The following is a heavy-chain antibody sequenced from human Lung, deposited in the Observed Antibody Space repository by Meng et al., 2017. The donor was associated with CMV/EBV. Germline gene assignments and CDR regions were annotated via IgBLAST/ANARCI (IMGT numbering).Heavy chain of an antibody. Sequence: GGSLRLXCAASGFTFSSYAMYWVRQAPGKGLEWVSVMSHDGNNKYDADSVKGRFTISRDNAQNSLYLQMNSLRAEDTAVYYCARDVSPRSSVYFAIYYFYALDVXGQGXTVTVSS. V-gene: IGHV3-30-3*01. CDR2: MSHDGNNK. CDR1: GFTFSSYA. J-gene: IGHJ6*01. D-gene: IGHD5/OR15-5a*01. CDR3: ARDVSPRSSVYFAIYYFYALDV.